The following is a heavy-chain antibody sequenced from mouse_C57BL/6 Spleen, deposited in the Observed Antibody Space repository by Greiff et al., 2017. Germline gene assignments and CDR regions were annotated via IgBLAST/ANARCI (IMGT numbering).Heavy chain of an antibody. Sequence: QVQLQQSGAELVRPGTSVKVSCKASGYAFTNYLIEWVKQRPGQGLEWIGVINPGSGGTNYNEKFKGKATLTADKSSSTAYMQLSSLTSEDSAVYFCAREGGNYFDYAMDYWGQGTSVTVSS. D-gene: IGHD2-1*01. CDR3: AREGGNYFDYAMDY. CDR2: INPGSGGT. J-gene: IGHJ4*01. CDR1: GYAFTNYL. V-gene: IGHV1-54*01.